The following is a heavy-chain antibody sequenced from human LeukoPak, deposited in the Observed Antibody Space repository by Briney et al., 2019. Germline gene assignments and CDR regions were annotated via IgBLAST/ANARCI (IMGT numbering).Heavy chain of an antibody. J-gene: IGHJ4*02. CDR3: ASGYYSDGSVYPPADY. CDR2: ISPYNGKT. Sequence: ASVTVSCKASGYIFSNFFSSYGITWVRQAPGQGLEWMGWISPYNGKTKFAQKFQGIVTMTTETSTSTAYMELRRLRSDDTAVYYCASGYYSDGSVYPPADYWGQGPRVTVSS. CDR1: GYIFSNFFSSYG. V-gene: IGHV1-18*01. D-gene: IGHD3-22*01.